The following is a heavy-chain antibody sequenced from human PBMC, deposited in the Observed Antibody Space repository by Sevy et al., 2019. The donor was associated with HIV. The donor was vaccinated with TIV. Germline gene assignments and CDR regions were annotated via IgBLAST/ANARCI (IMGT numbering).Heavy chain of an antibody. CDR1: GGTFSNYT. CDR3: ARGKEFTGDTIWGYGFDV. J-gene: IGHJ6*02. V-gene: IGHV1-69*13. D-gene: IGHD7-27*01. CDR2: FIPMFGLA. Sequence: ASVKVSCEAPGGTFSNYTISWVRQAPGQGLEWMGGFIPMFGLAKYTEKFQDRLTINADESATTAYMELTSLRSEDAAVYYCARGKEFTGDTIWGYGFDVWGPGTTVTVSS.